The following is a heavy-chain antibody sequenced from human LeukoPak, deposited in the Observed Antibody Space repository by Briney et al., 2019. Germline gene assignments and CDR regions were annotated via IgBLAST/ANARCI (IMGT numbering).Heavy chain of an antibody. CDR1: GGSFSGFH. D-gene: IGHD3-10*01. CDR2: INHSGST. V-gene: IGHV4-34*01. Sequence: SETLSLTCVVYGGSFSGFHWNWIRQPPGKGLEWIGDINHSGSTNYNPSLKSRVTISVDTSKNQFSLKLSSVTAADTAVYYCARGSSYYGSGSYYNVWFDPWGQGTLVTVSS. J-gene: IGHJ5*02. CDR3: ARGSSYYGSGSYYNVWFDP.